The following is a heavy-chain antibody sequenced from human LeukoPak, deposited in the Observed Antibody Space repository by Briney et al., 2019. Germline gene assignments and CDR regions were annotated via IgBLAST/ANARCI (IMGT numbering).Heavy chain of an antibody. CDR3: ARVRDSSGYDAFDI. Sequence: ASVKVSCKASGGTFSSYAISWVRQAPGQGLEWMGGIIPIFGTANYAQKFQGRVTITADESTSTAYMELSSLRSEDTAVYYCARVRDSSGYDAFDIWGQGTMVTVSS. V-gene: IGHV1-69*13. CDR1: GGTFSSYA. CDR2: IIPIFGTA. D-gene: IGHD3-22*01. J-gene: IGHJ3*02.